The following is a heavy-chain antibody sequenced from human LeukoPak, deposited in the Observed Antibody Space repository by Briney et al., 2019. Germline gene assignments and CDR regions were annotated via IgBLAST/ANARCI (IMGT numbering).Heavy chain of an antibody. D-gene: IGHD5-18*01. CDR1: GFTFSSYW. CDR3: ARDGGHSYGYGYDY. J-gene: IGHJ4*02. Sequence: GGSLRLSCAASGFTFSSYWMHWVRQPPGKGLEWVSYISSSSSNKYYADSVKGRVTISRDNAKNSLFLQMNSLTDDDTAVYYCARDGGHSYGYGYDYWGQGTQVTVSS. CDR2: ISSSSSNK. V-gene: IGHV3-48*02.